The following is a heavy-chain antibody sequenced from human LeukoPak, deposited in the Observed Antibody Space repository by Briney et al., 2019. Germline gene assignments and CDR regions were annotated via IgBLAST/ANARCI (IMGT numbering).Heavy chain of an antibody. CDR3: ARGYDSSGYYFDY. CDR2: VSSDGSNK. J-gene: IGHJ4*02. Sequence: PGRSLRLSCAASGFTFSSYAMHRVRQAPGKGLEWVAVVSSDGSNKYYADYVKGRFTISRDNSKNTLYLQMNSLRAEDTAVYYCARGYDSSGYYFDYWGQGTLVTVSS. V-gene: IGHV3-30*04. CDR1: GFTFSSYA. D-gene: IGHD3-22*01.